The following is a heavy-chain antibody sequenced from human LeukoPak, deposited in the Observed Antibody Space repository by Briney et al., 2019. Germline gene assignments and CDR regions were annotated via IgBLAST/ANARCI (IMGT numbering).Heavy chain of an antibody. CDR1: GYTFKNYD. Sequence: GASXXVSCKASGYTFKNYDINWVRQATGQGIEWMGWMNPNSGNTGFAQKFQDRVSINRDTSINTAYMELTSLRSGDTAVYYCARATPGGLHGYSFDYWGQGTVVTVYS. CDR3: ARATPGGLHGYSFDY. CDR2: MNPNSGNT. J-gene: IGHJ4*02. V-gene: IGHV1-8*02. D-gene: IGHD5-24*01.